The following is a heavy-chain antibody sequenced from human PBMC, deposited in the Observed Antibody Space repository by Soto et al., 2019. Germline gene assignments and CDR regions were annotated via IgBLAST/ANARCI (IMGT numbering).Heavy chain of an antibody. CDR2: ISGSGGST. J-gene: IGHJ4*02. CDR3: AKPRKLRSGGSCYSGLLLQSDY. CDR1: GFTFSSYA. D-gene: IGHD2-15*01. Sequence: GGSLRLSCAASGFTFSSYAMSWVRQAPGQGLEWVSAISGSGGSTYYADSVKGRFTISRDNSKNTLYLQMNSLRAEDTAVYYCAKPRKLRSGGSCYSGLLLQSDYWGQGTLVTVSS. V-gene: IGHV3-23*01.